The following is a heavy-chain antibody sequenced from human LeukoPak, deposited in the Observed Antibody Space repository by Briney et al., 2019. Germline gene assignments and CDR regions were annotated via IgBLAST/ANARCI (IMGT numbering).Heavy chain of an antibody. CDR1: GYTFSSYW. CDR2: IYPGDSDT. V-gene: IGHV5-51*01. J-gene: IGHJ4*02. D-gene: IGHD3-3*01. Sequence: GEALRISCKGSGYTFSSYWIGWGRQMPGKGLEWMGIIYPGDSDTIYSPSLQGQVTISVDTSIGTAYLQWRSLKASDTAIYYCARQNDFRLDYWGQGTLVTVSS. CDR3: ARQNDFRLDY.